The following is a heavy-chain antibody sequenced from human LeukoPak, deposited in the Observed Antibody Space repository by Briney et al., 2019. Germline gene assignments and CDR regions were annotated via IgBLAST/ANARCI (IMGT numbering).Heavy chain of an antibody. Sequence: ASVKVSCKASGGTFSSYAISWVGQAPGQGLEWMGRIIPIFGTANYAQKFQGRVTITTDASTSTAYMELSSLRSEDTAVYYCARDAPLTYYYDSSGFYYFDYWGQGTLVTVSS. V-gene: IGHV1-69*05. CDR3: ARDAPLTYYYDSSGFYYFDY. CDR1: GGTFSSYA. CDR2: IIPIFGTA. J-gene: IGHJ4*02. D-gene: IGHD3-22*01.